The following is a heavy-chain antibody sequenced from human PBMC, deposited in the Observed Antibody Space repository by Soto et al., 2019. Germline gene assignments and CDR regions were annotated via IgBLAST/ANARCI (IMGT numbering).Heavy chain of an antibody. D-gene: IGHD2-15*01. V-gene: IGHV3-48*02. CDR3: ARLAATFYGMYV. Sequence: EVQLVESGGGLVQPGGSLRLSCAASGFTFSSYSMNWVRQAPGKGLEWVSYISSSSSTIYYADSVKGRFTISRDNANHSLYLQMNSLRDQATAVYYCARLAATFYGMYVWGQGTTVTVSS. CDR1: GFTFSSYS. J-gene: IGHJ6*02. CDR2: ISSSSSTI.